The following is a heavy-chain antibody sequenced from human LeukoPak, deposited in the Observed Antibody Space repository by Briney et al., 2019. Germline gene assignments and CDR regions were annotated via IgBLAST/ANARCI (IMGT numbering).Heavy chain of an antibody. D-gene: IGHD6-19*01. V-gene: IGHV3-23*01. CDR3: AKGVAVASPYYFDY. J-gene: IGHJ4*02. CDR1: GFTFSSYA. CDR2: ISGSGSST. Sequence: GGSLRLSCAASGFTFSSYAMSWVRQAPGKGLEWVSPISGSGSSTYYADSVKGRFTISRDNSKKTLYLQMNSLRAEDTAVYYCAKGVAVASPYYFDYWGQGTLVNVSS.